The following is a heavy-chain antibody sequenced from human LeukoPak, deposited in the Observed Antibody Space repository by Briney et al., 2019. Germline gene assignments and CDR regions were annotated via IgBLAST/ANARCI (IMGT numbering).Heavy chain of an antibody. CDR2: IFYSGST. J-gene: IGHJ5*02. D-gene: IGHD1-26*01. Sequence: SETLSLTCTVSGGSISTSNYYWGWIRQPPGKGLEWIGNIFYSGSTYYSPSLRSRVTISLDTSRNQFSLKLSSVTAADTAVYYCARLESRWDHWFDPWGQGTLVTVSS. CDR3: ARLESRWDHWFDP. CDR1: GGSISTSNYY. V-gene: IGHV4-39*07.